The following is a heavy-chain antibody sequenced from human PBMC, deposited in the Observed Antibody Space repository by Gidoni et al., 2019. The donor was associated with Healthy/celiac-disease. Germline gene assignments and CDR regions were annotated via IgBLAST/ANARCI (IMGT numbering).Heavy chain of an antibody. J-gene: IGHJ6*02. V-gene: IGHV3-15*01. Sequence: CAASGFTFSNAWMSWVRQAPGKGLEWVGRIKSKTDGGTTDYAAPVKGRFTISRDDSKNTLYLQMNSLKTEDTAVYYCTTGAYCGGDCYPYYYYYGMDVWGQGTTVTVSS. CDR3: TTGAYCGGDCYPYYYYYGMDV. CDR2: IKSKTDGGTT. CDR1: GFTFSNAW. D-gene: IGHD2-21*02.